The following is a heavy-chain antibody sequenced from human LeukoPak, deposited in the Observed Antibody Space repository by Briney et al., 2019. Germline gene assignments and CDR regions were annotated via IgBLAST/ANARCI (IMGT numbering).Heavy chain of an antibody. CDR2: ISSSGSTI. CDR3: VKGNSGSPNDY. Sequence: GGSLRLSCAASGFTFSDYYMSWIRQAPGKGLEWVSYISSSGSTIYYADSVKGRFTISRDNSKNTLYLQMNSLRADDTAVYYCVKGNSGSPNDYWGQGTLVTVSS. D-gene: IGHD1-26*01. V-gene: IGHV3-11*04. J-gene: IGHJ4*02. CDR1: GFTFSDYY.